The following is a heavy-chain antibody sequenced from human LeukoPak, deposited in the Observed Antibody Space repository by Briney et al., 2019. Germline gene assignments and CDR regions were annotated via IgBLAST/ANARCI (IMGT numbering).Heavy chain of an antibody. CDR3: ARVSRWLGYYYYYGMDV. Sequence: SETLALTSDVYSGSFSGYYWSWIREPPGKGLEWIVEINHSGSTNYNPSLKSRVTISVDTSKNQFSLKLSSVTAADTAVYYCARVSRWLGYYYYYGMDVWGQGTKVTVSS. CDR1: SGSFSGYY. D-gene: IGHD6-19*01. V-gene: IGHV4-34*01. J-gene: IGHJ6*02. CDR2: INHSGST.